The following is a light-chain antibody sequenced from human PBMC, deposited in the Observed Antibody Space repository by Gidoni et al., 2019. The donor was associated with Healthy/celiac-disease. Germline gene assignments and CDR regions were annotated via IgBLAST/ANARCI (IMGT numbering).Light chain of an antibody. V-gene: IGKV3-20*01. Sequence: ELVLTQSPGTLSSSPGERATLSCRASPSVSSSYLAWYQQKPGQAPRLRIYGASSRATGIPDRVSGSGSGTDFTLTISRLEPEEFAVYYCQQYGSSPRTFGQGTKVEIK. CDR3: QQYGSSPRT. CDR1: PSVSSSY. CDR2: GAS. J-gene: IGKJ1*01.